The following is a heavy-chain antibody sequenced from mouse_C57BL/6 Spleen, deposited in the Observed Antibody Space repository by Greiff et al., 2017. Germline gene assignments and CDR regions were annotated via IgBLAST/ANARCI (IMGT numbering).Heavy chain of an antibody. D-gene: IGHD2-2*01. CDR2: IDPSDSET. V-gene: IGHV1-52*01. J-gene: IGHJ2*01. CDR3: ARRGVGYPYYFDY. Sequence: QVQLQQPGAELVRPGSSVKLSCKASGYTFTSYWMHWVKQRPIQGLEWIGNIDPSDSETHYNQKFKDKATLTVDKSSSTAYMQLSSLTSEDSAVYYCARRGVGYPYYFDYWGQGTTLTVSS. CDR1: GYTFTSYW.